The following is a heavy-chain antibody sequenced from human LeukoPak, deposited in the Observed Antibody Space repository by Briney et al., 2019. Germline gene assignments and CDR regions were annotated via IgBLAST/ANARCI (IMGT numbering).Heavy chain of an antibody. Sequence: RASVKVSYKASGGTFSSYAISWVRQAPGQGLEWMGGIIPIFGTANYARKFQGRVTITTDESTSTAYMELSSLRSEDTAVYYCARGVDYYDSSGYLDYWGQGTLVTVSS. CDR1: GGTFSSYA. J-gene: IGHJ4*02. V-gene: IGHV1-69*05. D-gene: IGHD3-22*01. CDR3: ARGVDYYDSSGYLDY. CDR2: IIPIFGTA.